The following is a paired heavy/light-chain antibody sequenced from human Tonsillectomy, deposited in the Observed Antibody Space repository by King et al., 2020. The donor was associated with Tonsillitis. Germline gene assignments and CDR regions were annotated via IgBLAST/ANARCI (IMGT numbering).Light chain of an antibody. CDR1: QGISSA. J-gene: IGKJ5*01. Sequence: AIQLTQSPSSLSASVGDRVTITCRASQGISSALAWYQQKPGEAPRLLIYDVSTLESGVPSRFSGSGSGTDFTLTISSLQPQDFATYYCHHFNNYFTFGQGTRLDI. V-gene: IGKV1D-13*01. CDR2: DVS. CDR3: HHFNNYFT.
Heavy chain of an antibody. D-gene: IGHD3-10*01. V-gene: IGHV3-33*05. CDR1: GFTFSSFG. J-gene: IGHJ3*01. CDR3: ARDQGVLWVGEWGALDV. CDR2: VSFDGRDE. Sequence: QVQLVESGGGVVQPGRSLRLSCAASGFTFSSFGMHWVRQAPGKGLEWVAVVSFDGRDEYYADFVKGRFTISRDNSKDTLSLQVNSLRAEDTAVYYCARDQGVLWVGEWGALDVWGQGTIVSVSS.